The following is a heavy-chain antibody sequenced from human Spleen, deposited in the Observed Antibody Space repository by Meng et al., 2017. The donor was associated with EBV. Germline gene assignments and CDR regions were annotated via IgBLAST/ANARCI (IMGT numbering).Heavy chain of an antibody. CDR3: SRDLAGSDDY. Sequence: VQLVGFGVALCDAVWSLRFFCAASGFSCRSYWMHWVRQGPGKGLVWVARTNENGAITNHADSVKGRFTISRDNDKNTLYLQMNSLRAEDTAVYYCSRDLAGSDDYWGQGTLVTVSS. J-gene: IGHJ4*02. CDR2: TNENGAIT. CDR1: GFSCRSYW. D-gene: IGHD1-14*01. V-gene: IGHV3-74*01.